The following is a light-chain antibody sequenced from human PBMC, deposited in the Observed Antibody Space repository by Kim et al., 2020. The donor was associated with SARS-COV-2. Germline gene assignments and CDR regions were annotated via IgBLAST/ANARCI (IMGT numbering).Light chain of an antibody. V-gene: IGKV1-39*01. CDR2: AGS. CDR1: QSISSY. CDR3: QQSYSTQIT. J-gene: IGKJ5*01. Sequence: AYVGDRGTITCRASQSISSYLNWYQQKPGKAPKLLIYAGSSLQSGVPSRFSGSGSGTEFTLTISSLQPEDFANYYCQQSYSTQITFGQGTRLEIK.